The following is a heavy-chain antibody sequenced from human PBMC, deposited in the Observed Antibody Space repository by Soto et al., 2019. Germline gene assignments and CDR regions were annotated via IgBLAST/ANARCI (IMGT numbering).Heavy chain of an antibody. D-gene: IGHD6-6*01. CDR2: ISAYNGDT. CDR3: ASVRQLVGYFYYYMDV. CDR1: GYTFTNYG. J-gene: IGHJ6*03. Sequence: QVQLLQSGAEVKKPGTSVKVSCKASGYTFTNYGITWVRQAPGQGLEWMGWISAYNGDTHYTQRLQGRVTMTTDTSTSTAYMELRGLRSDDTAVYYWASVRQLVGYFYYYMDVWGKGTTVTVSS. V-gene: IGHV1-18*01.